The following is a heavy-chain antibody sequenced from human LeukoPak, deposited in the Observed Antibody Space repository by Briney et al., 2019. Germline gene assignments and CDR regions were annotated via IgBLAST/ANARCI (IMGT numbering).Heavy chain of an antibody. Sequence: WMGWMNPNSGNTGYAQKFQGRVTMTRNTSISTAYMELSSLRSEGTAVYYCARGQPIAALGYWGQGTLVTVSS. V-gene: IGHV1-8*01. CDR3: ARGQPIAALGY. D-gene: IGHD6-13*01. J-gene: IGHJ4*02. CDR2: MNPNSGNT.